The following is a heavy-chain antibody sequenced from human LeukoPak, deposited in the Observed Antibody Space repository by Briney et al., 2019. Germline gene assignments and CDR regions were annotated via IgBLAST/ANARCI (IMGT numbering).Heavy chain of an antibody. CDR3: ARKVLDPATGDRSYFDY. V-gene: IGHV4-39*01. J-gene: IGHJ4*02. CDR1: LGSISSTAYY. CDR2: IYYSGST. D-gene: IGHD3-10*01. Sequence: SETLSLTCTVSLGSISSTAYYWGWIRQPPGKGLEWIGSIYYSGSTYYNPSLKSRVTISVDTSKNQFSLKLSSVTAADTAVYYCARKVLDPATGDRSYFDYWGQGTLVTVSS.